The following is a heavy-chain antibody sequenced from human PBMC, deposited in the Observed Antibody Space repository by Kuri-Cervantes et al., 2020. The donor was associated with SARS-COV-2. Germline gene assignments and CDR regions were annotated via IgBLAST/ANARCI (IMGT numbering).Heavy chain of an antibody. V-gene: IGHV3-30*03. D-gene: IGHD2-21*01. CDR3: ARDGIGFDP. CDR1: GFTFSSYG. CDR2: ISYDGSNK. Sequence: GSLRLSCAASGFTFSSYGMHWVRQAPGKGLEWVAVISYDGSNKYYADSVKGRFTISRDNSKNTLYLQMNSLRAEDTAVYYCARDGIGFDPWGQGTLVPSPQ. J-gene: IGHJ5*02.